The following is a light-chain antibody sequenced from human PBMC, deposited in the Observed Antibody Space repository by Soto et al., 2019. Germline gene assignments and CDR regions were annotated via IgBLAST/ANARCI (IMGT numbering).Light chain of an antibody. CDR1: QNVATN. V-gene: IGKV3D-15*01. Sequence: VMTQSPANLSVSPGEGVTLFCRASQNVATNLAWYQLKPGQAPRLLIRASSTRAAGIPGTFSGSGSATQFSLTISSVQSEDSAVYYCQQYYHWGLSFGGGTKVEI. CDR2: ASS. J-gene: IGKJ4*01. CDR3: QQYYHWGLS.